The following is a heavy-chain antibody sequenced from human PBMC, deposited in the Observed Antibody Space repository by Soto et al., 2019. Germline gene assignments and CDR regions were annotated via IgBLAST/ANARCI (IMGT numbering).Heavy chain of an antibody. CDR2: IRSKANSDAT. CDR1: GFTFSGSA. J-gene: IGHJ3*02. V-gene: IGHV3-73*01. Sequence: GGSLRLSCVASGFTFSGSAMHWVRQAAGKGLEWVGSIRSKANSDATAYGASVKGRFTISRDDSKNTAYLQMNSLKTEDTAVYYCVRYCSGGSCPDAFDIWGQGTMVTVSS. CDR3: VRYCSGGSCPDAFDI. D-gene: IGHD2-15*01.